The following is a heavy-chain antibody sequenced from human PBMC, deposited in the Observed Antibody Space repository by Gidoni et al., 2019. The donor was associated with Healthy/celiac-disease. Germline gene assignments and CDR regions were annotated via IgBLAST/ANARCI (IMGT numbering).Heavy chain of an antibody. CDR3: ARHYATMIVPPGDDAFDI. CDR2: IYPGDSDT. J-gene: IGHJ3*02. CDR1: GYSFTSYW. Sequence: EVQLVQSGAEVKTTGESLKISCKGSGYSFTSYWIGWVRQRPGKGLEWMGIIYPGDSDTRYSPSFQGQVTISADKSISTAYLQWSSLKASDTAMYYCARHYATMIVPPGDDAFDIWGQGTMVTVSS. D-gene: IGHD3-22*01. V-gene: IGHV5-51*01.